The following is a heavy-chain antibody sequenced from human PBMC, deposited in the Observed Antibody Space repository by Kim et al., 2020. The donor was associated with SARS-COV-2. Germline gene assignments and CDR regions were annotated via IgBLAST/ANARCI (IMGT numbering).Heavy chain of an antibody. J-gene: IGHJ6*02. Sequence: DAVKGQFTISRDNAKNPLYLQMNSLRAEDTAVYYCAKERGLVVNYYGMDVLGQGTTVTVSS. CDR3: AKERGLVVNYYGMDV. D-gene: IGHD3-16*02. V-gene: IGHV3-30*02.